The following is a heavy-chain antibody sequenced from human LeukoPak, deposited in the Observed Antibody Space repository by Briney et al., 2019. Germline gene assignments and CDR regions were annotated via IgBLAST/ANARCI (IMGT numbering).Heavy chain of an antibody. J-gene: IGHJ3*02. D-gene: IGHD3-22*01. CDR1: GFTFSSYS. V-gene: IGHV3-21*04. CDR3: AKASIIVVVTQAFDI. CDR2: ISSSST. Sequence: GGSLRLSCAASGFTFSSYSMNWVRQAPGKGLEWVSSISSSSTYADSVKGRFTISRDNSKNTLFLQMNSLRAEDTAVYYCAKASIIVVVTQAFDIWGQGTMVTVSS.